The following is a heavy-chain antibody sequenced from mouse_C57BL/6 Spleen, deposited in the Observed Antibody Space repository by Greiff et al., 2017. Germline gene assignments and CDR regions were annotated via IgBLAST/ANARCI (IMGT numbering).Heavy chain of an antibody. CDR1: GYTFTSYW. Sequence: QVQLQQPGAELVRPGSSVKLSCKASGYTFTSYWMHWVKQRPIQGLEWIGNIDPSDSDTHYNQKFKDKATLTVDKSSSTAYMQLSSLTSEDSAVYYGAKEGTAQATWDYWGQGTTLTVSS. CDR2: IDPSDSDT. D-gene: IGHD3-2*02. V-gene: IGHV1-52*01. J-gene: IGHJ2*01. CDR3: AKEGTAQATWDY.